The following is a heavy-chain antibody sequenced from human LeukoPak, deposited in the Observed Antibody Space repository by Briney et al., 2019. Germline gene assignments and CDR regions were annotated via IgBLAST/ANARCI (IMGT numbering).Heavy chain of an antibody. CDR2: INHSGST. Sequence: PSETLSLTCAVYGGSFSGYYWSWIRQPPGKGLEWIGEINHSGSTNYNPSLKSRVTISVDTSKNQFSLKLSSVTAADTAVYYCARVVGFDSSGYYYNDYWGQGTLVTVSS. CDR1: GGSFSGYY. CDR3: ARVVGFDSSGYYYNDY. D-gene: IGHD3-22*01. V-gene: IGHV4-34*01. J-gene: IGHJ4*02.